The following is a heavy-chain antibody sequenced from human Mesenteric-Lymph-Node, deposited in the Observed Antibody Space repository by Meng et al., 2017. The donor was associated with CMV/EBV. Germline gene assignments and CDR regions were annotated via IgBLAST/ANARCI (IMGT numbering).Heavy chain of an antibody. CDR2: IRTYDAHT. D-gene: IGHD6-13*01. J-gene: IGHJ4*02. V-gene: IGHV1-18*01. CDR3: AKDTPFGTAGAGRSYFDY. CDR1: GHTFTSHG. Sequence: ASVKVSCKASGHTFTSHGISWVRQAPGQGLEWMGWIRTYDAHTHYAQKFQGRVTMTADTSTSTAYMELGSLRSDDTAVYYRAKDTPFGTAGAGRSYFDYWGQGTLVTVSS.